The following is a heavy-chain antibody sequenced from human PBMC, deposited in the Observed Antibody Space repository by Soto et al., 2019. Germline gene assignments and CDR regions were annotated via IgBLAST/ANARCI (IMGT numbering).Heavy chain of an antibody. Sequence: ASLKISCPGSGYRFTSYWTASVRPMPGKGLELMGFIYPGDAVTRYSPSFQSQVTMSADKCISTAYLQWSSLKASDSAIYYCARPFDTSGWYDYWGQGTLVTVSS. CDR1: GYRFTSYW. D-gene: IGHD6-19*01. CDR2: IYPGDAVT. CDR3: ARPFDTSGWYDY. J-gene: IGHJ4*02. V-gene: IGHV5-51*01.